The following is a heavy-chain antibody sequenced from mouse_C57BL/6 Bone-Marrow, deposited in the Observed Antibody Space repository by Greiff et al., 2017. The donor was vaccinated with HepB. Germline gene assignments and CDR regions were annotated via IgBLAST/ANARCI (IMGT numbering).Heavy chain of an antibody. CDR2: ISDGGSYT. Sequence: EVQLVESGGGLVKPGGSLKLSCAASGFTFSSYAMSWVRQTPEKRLEWVATISDGGSYTYYPDNVKGRFTISRDNAKNNLYLQMSHLKSEDTAMYYCARGGMNPYYAMDYWGQGTSVTVSS. D-gene: IGHD2-10*02. CDR1: GFTFSSYA. CDR3: ARGGMNPYYAMDY. J-gene: IGHJ4*01. V-gene: IGHV5-4*01.